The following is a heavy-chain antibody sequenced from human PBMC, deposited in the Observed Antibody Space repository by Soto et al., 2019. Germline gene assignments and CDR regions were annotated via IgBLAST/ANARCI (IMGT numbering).Heavy chain of an antibody. J-gene: IGHJ6*02. V-gene: IGHV1-8*01. CDR3: ARSDQTTGMDV. CDR2: MNPNSGNT. Sequence: GASVKVSCKASGYTFTSYDINWVRQATGQGLEWMGWMNPNSGNTGYARKFQGRVTMTRNTSISTAYMELSSLRSEDTAVYYGARSDQTTGMDVWGQGTTVTVSS. D-gene: IGHD1-1*01. CDR1: GYTFTSYD.